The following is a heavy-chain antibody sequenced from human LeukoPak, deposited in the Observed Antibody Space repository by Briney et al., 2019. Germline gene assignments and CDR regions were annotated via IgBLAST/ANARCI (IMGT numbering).Heavy chain of an antibody. CDR2: ISSSSSTI. J-gene: IGHJ1*01. CDR3: NTDLNLEWEVQLRPG. D-gene: IGHD3-3*01. Sequence: PGGSLRLSCAASGFTFSSYSMNWVRQAPGKGLEWVSYISSSSSTIYYADSVKGRFTISRDNAKNSLYLQMNSLKTEDTAVYYCNTDLNLEWEVQLRPGWGQGTLVTVSS. V-gene: IGHV3-48*01. CDR1: GFTFSSYS.